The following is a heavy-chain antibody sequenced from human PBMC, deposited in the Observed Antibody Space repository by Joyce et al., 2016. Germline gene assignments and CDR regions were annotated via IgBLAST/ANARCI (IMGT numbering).Heavy chain of an antibody. D-gene: IGHD3-3*01. CDR3: ASHSRITIFGGGAFDI. Sequence: QVQLVESGGGVVQPGRSLRLSCVASGFSFNNYGMHWVRQAPGKGPEWVAVFSFDGSNKYYGDAVKGRFTISRDTSKNTLYLQMNSLRAEDTAVYYCASHSRITIFGGGAFDIWGQGTMVTVSS. V-gene: IGHV3-30*03. J-gene: IGHJ3*02. CDR1: GFSFNNYG. CDR2: FSFDGSNK.